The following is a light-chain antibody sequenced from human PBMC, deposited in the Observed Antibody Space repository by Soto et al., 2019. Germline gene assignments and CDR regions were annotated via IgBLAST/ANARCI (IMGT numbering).Light chain of an antibody. CDR1: SSNIGSNT. V-gene: IGLV1-44*01. CDR2: SNN. CDR3: AAWDDSLNGYV. J-gene: IGLJ1*01. Sequence: QSALTQPPSASGTPGQRVTISCSGSSSNIGSNTVNWYQQLPGTAPKLLIYSNNQRPSGVPDRFSGSKSGTSASLAISGLQSEDEADYYCAAWDDSLNGYVFGNGTKVTVL.